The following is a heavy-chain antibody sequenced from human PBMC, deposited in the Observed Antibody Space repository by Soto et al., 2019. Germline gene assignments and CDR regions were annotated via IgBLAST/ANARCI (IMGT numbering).Heavy chain of an antibody. J-gene: IGHJ4*02. Sequence: EVQLVESGGGLVQPGGSLRLSCAASGFTFSSYSMNWVRQAPGKGLEWVSYISSSSSTIYYADSVKGRFTISRDNAKNXLXXXXXXXXXXXXXXXXXXXXXXXXXXXXXWGQGTLVTVSS. CDR3: XXXXXXXXXXXX. V-gene: IGHV3-48*01. CDR1: GFTFSSYS. CDR2: ISSSSSTI.